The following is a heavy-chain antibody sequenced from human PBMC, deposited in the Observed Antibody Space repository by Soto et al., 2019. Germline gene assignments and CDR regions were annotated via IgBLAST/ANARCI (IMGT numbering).Heavy chain of an antibody. CDR3: ARRLAEDYDILTGYYYYYGMDV. CDR2: MNPNSGNT. Sequence: ASVKVSCKASGYTFTSYDINWVRQATGQGLEWMGWMNPNSGNTGYAQKFQGRVTMTRNTSMSTAYMELSSLRSEDTAVYCCARRLAEDYDILTGYYYYYGMDVWGQGTTVTVSS. CDR1: GYTFTSYD. D-gene: IGHD3-9*01. J-gene: IGHJ6*02. V-gene: IGHV1-8*01.